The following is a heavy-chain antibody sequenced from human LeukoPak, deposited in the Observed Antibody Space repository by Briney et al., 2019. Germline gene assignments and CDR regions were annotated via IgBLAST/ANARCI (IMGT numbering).Heavy chain of an antibody. CDR3: ARGGRAQLAVAGTHNIDY. J-gene: IGHJ4*02. D-gene: IGHD6-19*01. CDR2: ISSSGSTI. V-gene: IGHV3-48*03. CDR1: GFTFSSYE. Sequence: QPGGSLRPSCAASGFTFSSYEMNWVRQAPGKGLEWVSYISSSGSTIYYADSVKGRFTISRDNAKNSLYLQMNSLRAEDTAVYYCARGGRAQLAVAGTHNIDYWGQGTLVTVSS.